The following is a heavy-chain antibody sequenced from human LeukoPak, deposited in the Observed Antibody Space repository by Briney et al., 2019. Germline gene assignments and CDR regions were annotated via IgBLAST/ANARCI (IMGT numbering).Heavy chain of an antibody. CDR1: GGTFSSYA. Sequence: GASVKVSCKGSGGTFSSYAISWVRQAPGQGLEWMGGIIPIFGTANYAQKFQGRVTITADESTSTAYMELSSLRSEDTAVYYCAREKSLGDFWSGYSEYWGQGTLVTVSS. V-gene: IGHV1-69*01. D-gene: IGHD3-3*01. CDR2: IIPIFGTA. CDR3: AREKSLGDFWSGYSEY. J-gene: IGHJ4*02.